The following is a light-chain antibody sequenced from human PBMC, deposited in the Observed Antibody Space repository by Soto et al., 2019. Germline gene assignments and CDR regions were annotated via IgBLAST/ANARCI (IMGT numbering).Light chain of an antibody. Sequence: DIQMTQSPSSLSESAGDRVTITCRASQSISSWLAWYQQKPGKAPKLLIYDASSLESGVPSRFSGSGSGTEFTLTITSLQPDDFATYYCQQYNSYPWTFGQGTKVDIK. CDR3: QQYNSYPWT. CDR1: QSISSW. J-gene: IGKJ1*01. CDR2: DAS. V-gene: IGKV1-5*01.